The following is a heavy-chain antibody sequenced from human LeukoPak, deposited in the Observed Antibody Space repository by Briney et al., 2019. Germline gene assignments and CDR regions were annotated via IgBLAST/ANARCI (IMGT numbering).Heavy chain of an antibody. D-gene: IGHD3-16*01. CDR3: ATAEVGGDNKGGYYYYYMDV. J-gene: IGHJ6*03. V-gene: IGHV3-23*01. CDR2: ITASGATT. Sequence: GGSLRLSCAASGFTFSAYAVNWVRQAPGKGLEWVSGITASGATTYFADFVKGRFTISRDHSRNTLSLEMNSLRAEDAALYYCATAEVGGDNKGGYYYYYMDVWGKGTTVTVSS. CDR1: GFTFSAYA.